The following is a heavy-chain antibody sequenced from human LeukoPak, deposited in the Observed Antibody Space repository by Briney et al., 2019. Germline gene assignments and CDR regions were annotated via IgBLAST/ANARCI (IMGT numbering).Heavy chain of an antibody. V-gene: IGHV3-23*01. Sequence: PGGSLRLSCEASGFIFSTYAMNWVRQAPGEGLKWVSAISGSGGGSFYADSVKGRFTISRDNSKNTLYLQMNSLRADDTAVYYCAKVGQEDYGRIDYWGQGTLVTVSS. D-gene: IGHD4-17*01. CDR3: AKVGQEDYGRIDY. J-gene: IGHJ4*02. CDR1: GFIFSTYA. CDR2: ISGSGGGS.